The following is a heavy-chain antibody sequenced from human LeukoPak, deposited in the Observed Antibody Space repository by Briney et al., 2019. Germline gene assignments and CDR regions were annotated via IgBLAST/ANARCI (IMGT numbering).Heavy chain of an antibody. CDR3: AKFVRGGVRRPYYFDY. J-gene: IGHJ4*02. CDR1: GFTFSSCA. CDR2: ISGSGGST. D-gene: IGHD3-10*01. V-gene: IGHV3-23*01. Sequence: PGGPLRLSCAASGFTFSSCAMSWVRQAPGKGLEWVSAISGSGGSTYYADSVKGRFTISRDNSKNTLYLQMNSLRAEDTAVYYCAKFVRGGVRRPYYFDYWGQGTLVTVSS.